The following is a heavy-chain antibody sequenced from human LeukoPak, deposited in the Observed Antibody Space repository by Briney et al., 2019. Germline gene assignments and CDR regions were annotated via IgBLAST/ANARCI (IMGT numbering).Heavy chain of an antibody. Sequence: AGGSLRLSCAASGFTFSSYAMSWVRQAPGKGLEWVSAISGSGGSTYYADSVKGRFTISRDNSKNTLYLQMNSQRAEDTAVYYCAKNGGSYYRPFDYWGQGTLVTVSS. V-gene: IGHV3-23*01. J-gene: IGHJ4*02. D-gene: IGHD1-26*01. CDR1: GFTFSSYA. CDR3: AKNGGSYYRPFDY. CDR2: ISGSGGST.